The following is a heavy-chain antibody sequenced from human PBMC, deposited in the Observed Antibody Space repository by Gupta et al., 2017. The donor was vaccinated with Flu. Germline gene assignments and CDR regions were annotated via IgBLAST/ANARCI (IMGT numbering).Heavy chain of an antibody. CDR3: AKDRSRGTFFYFYGMDV. Sequence: QVQLVQSGGGVVQPGRSLGLSCSVCGFTFSNYGVHWVRQAPGKGLEWVAVISHDGSNKYYADSVKGRFTISRDISKNTLYLRMNSLRPEDTAVYYCAKDRSRGTFFYFYGMDVWGQGTTVTVSS. CDR2: ISHDGSNK. J-gene: IGHJ6*02. D-gene: IGHD3-16*02. CDR1: GFTFSNYG. V-gene: IGHV3-30*18.